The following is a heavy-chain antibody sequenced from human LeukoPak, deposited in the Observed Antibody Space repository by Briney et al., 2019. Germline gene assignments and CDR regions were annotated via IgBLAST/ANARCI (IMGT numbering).Heavy chain of an antibody. Sequence: PGGSLRLSCAASAFTFNNYGMLWVRQAPGKGLDWVAFIRYDGNNKLYADSVKGRFTISRDNSKNTLYLQMNSLRPEDTAVYYCAKVNRGGYDSFDYWGQGTLVTVSS. CDR1: AFTFNNYG. J-gene: IGHJ4*02. V-gene: IGHV3-30*02. CDR2: IRYDGNNK. CDR3: AKVNRGGYDSFDY. D-gene: IGHD5-12*01.